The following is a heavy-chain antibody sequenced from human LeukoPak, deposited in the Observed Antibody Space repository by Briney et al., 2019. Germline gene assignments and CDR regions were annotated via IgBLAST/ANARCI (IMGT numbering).Heavy chain of an antibody. CDR2: IYTSGST. CDR1: GGSISSGSYY. V-gene: IGHV4-61*02. D-gene: IGHD3-10*01. Sequence: SQTLSLTCTVSGGSISSGSYYWSWIRQPAGKGLEWIGRIYTSGSTNYNPSLKSRVTISVDTSKNQFSLKLNSVTAADTAVYYCARRVSMVRGVNNWFDPWGQGTLVTVSS. J-gene: IGHJ5*02. CDR3: ARRVSMVRGVNNWFDP.